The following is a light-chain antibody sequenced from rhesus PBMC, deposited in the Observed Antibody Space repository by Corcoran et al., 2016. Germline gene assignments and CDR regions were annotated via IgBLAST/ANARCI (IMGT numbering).Light chain of an antibody. Sequence: DIQMTQSPSSLSASVGDRVTITCRASQAINNYLAWYQQNLGKAPNPLIFYASSLEIGVHPRFSGSRSGTDYTLTISSLQPEDFATYYCQQYDNFPPTFGGGTRVELK. V-gene: IGKV1-66*01. CDR1: QAINNY. J-gene: IGKJ4*01. CDR3: QQYDNFPPT. CDR2: YAS.